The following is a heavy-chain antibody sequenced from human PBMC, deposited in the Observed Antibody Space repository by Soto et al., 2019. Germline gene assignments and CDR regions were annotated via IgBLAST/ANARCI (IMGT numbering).Heavy chain of an antibody. D-gene: IGHD3-3*01. Sequence: PGGSLRLSCAASGFTFSSYSMNWVRQAPGKGLEWVSYISSSSSTIYYADSVKGRFTISRDNAKNSLHLQMNSLRDEDTAVYYCARDRITIFGVVIQYGMDVWGQGTTVTVSS. CDR1: GFTFSSYS. V-gene: IGHV3-48*02. CDR3: ARDRITIFGVVIQYGMDV. J-gene: IGHJ6*02. CDR2: ISSSSSTI.